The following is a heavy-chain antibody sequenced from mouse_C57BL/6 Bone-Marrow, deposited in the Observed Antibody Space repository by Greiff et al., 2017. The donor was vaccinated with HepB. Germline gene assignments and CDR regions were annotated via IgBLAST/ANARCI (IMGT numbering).Heavy chain of an antibody. Sequence: EVQLQQSGPVLVKPGASVKMSCKASGYTFTDYYMNWVKQSHGKSLEWIGVINPYNGGTSYNQKFKGKATLTVDKSSSTAYMELNSLTSEDSAVYYCASGPREDYAMDYWGQGTSVNVSS. V-gene: IGHV1-19*01. J-gene: IGHJ4*01. CDR2: INPYNGGT. D-gene: IGHD3-3*01. CDR1: GYTFTDYY. CDR3: ASGPREDYAMDY.